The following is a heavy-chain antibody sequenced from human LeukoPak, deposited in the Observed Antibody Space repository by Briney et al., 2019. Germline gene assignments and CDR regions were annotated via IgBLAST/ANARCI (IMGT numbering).Heavy chain of an antibody. V-gene: IGHV3-66*01. CDR2: IYSGGTT. D-gene: IGHD5-18*01. J-gene: IGHJ4*02. CDR1: GFTVSSNY. Sequence: GGSLRLSCVVCGFTVSSNYMSCVRQAPGKGLEWVSVIYSGGTTYYADSVKGRFTISSDNSKNTLHLHMGRQNGGDVAWSYYDKDQYSYAHAADWGQGTLVTVS. CDR3: DKDQYSYAHAAD.